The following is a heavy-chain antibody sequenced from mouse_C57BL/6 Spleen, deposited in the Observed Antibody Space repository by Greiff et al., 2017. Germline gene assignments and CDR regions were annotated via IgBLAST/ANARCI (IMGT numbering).Heavy chain of an antibody. V-gene: IGHV2-2*01. CDR3: ARETAFYYFDY. CDR2: IWSGGST. CDR1: GFSLTSYG. J-gene: IGHJ2*01. Sequence: VMLVESGPGLVQPSQSLSITCTVSGFSLTSYGVHWVRQSPGKGLEWLGVIWSGGSTDYNAAFISRLSISKDNSKSQVFFKMNSLQADDTAIYYCARETAFYYFDYWGQGTTLTVSS. D-gene: IGHD1-2*01.